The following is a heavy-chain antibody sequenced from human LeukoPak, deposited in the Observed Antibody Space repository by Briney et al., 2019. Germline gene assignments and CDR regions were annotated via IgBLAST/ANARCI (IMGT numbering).Heavy chain of an antibody. Sequence: GRSLRLSCAASGFTFSSYGMHWVRQAPGKGLEWVAVIWNDGNKKYYADSVKGRFTISRDNSKNTLYLQMNSLRAEDTAVYYCVRDWEATQVGTTITGNFDNWGQGTLVTVSS. J-gene: IGHJ4*02. CDR2: IWNDGNKK. V-gene: IGHV3-33*01. CDR3: VRDWEATQVGTTITGNFDN. D-gene: IGHD5-24*01. CDR1: GFTFSSYG.